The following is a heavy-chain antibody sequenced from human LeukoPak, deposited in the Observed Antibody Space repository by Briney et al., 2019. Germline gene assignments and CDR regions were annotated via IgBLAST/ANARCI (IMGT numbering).Heavy chain of an antibody. J-gene: IGHJ5*02. CDR1: GYRFSSDW. CDR2: IYPGDSDT. Sequence: GESLQISCKGSGYRFSSDWIGWVRQMPGKGLECMGVIYPGDSDTRYSPSFQGQVTISVDRSISTAYLQWSSLKASDTAMYYCARLPYCGGDCYPNWFDPWGQGTLVTVSS. V-gene: IGHV5-51*01. D-gene: IGHD2-21*02. CDR3: ARLPYCGGDCYPNWFDP.